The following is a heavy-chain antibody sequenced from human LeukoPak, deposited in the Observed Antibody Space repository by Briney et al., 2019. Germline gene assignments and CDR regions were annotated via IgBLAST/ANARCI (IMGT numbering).Heavy chain of an antibody. V-gene: IGHV4-39*01. D-gene: IGHD5-12*01. Sequence: KPSETLSLTCTVSGGSISSSSYYWDWIRQSPGKGLEWIGNIYSGGSTYYTPSLKSRVTISVDTSKNQFSLKLSSVTAADTATYFCARHSRSGSGGYENAFDIWGRGTMVTVSS. CDR1: GGSISSSSYY. CDR3: ARHSRSGSGGYENAFDI. CDR2: IYSGGST. J-gene: IGHJ3*02.